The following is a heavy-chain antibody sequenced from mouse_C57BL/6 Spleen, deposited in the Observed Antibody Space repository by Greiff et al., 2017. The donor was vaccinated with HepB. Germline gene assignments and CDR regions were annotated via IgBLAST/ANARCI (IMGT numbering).Heavy chain of an antibody. Sequence: VHLVESGAELVRPGASVTLSCKASGYTFTDYEMHWVKQTPVHGLEWIGAIDPETGGTAYNQKFKGKAILTADKSSSTAYMELRSLTSEDSAVYYCTTFDYWGQGTTLTVSS. CDR2: IDPETGGT. V-gene: IGHV1-15*01. CDR1: GYTFTDYE. CDR3: TTFDY. J-gene: IGHJ2*01.